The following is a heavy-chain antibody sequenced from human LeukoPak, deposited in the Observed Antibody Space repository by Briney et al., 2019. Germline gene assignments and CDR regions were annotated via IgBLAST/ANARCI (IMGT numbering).Heavy chain of an antibody. CDR1: GGSISSYY. V-gene: IGHV4-59*01. CDR3: ARDRRYYGSGSYFRFDY. Sequence: KPSETLSLTCTVSGGSISSYYWSWIRQPPGKGLEWIGYIYYSGSTNYNPSLKSRVTISVDTSKNQFSLKLSSVTAADTAVCYCARDRRYYGSGSYFRFDYWGQGTLVTVSS. J-gene: IGHJ4*02. D-gene: IGHD3-10*01. CDR2: IYYSGST.